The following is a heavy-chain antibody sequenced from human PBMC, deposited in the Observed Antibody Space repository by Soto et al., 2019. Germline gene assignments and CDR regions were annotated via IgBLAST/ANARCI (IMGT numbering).Heavy chain of an antibody. J-gene: IGHJ3*02. CDR1: GDSVSSNSAA. CDR3: ARDSLGLGTLRGVGAFDI. CDR2: TYYRSKWYN. Sequence: PSQTLSLTCAISGDSVSSNSAAWNWIRQSPSRGLEWLGRTYYRSKWYNDYAVSVKSRITINPDTSKNQFSLQLNSVTPEDTAVYYCARDSLGLGTLRGVGAFDIWGQGTMVTVSS. D-gene: IGHD7-27*01. V-gene: IGHV6-1*01.